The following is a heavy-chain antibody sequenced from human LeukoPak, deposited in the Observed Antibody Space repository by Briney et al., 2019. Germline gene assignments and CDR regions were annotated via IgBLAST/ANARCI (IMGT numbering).Heavy chain of an antibody. CDR3: ARGSVGGNSAGYAFDI. CDR2: IYHSGST. CDR1: GGSISSGGYY. D-gene: IGHD4-23*01. V-gene: IGHV4-30-2*01. J-gene: IGHJ3*02. Sequence: PSETLSLTCTVSGGSISSGGYYWSWIRQPPGKGLEWIGYIYHSGSTYYNPSLKSRVTISVDRSKNQFSLKLSSVTAADTAVYYCARGSVGGNSAGYAFDIWGQGTMVTVSS.